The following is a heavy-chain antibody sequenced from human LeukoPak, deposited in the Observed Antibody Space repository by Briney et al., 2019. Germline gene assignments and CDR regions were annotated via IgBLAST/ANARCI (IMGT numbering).Heavy chain of an antibody. V-gene: IGHV3-64D*09. CDR3: VKGGQYSSSSHFYY. CDR2: ISSKGVST. Sequence: PGGSLRLSCSASGFTISLYAMHWVRQAPGKGLEYVSGISSKGVSTYYADSVKGRFTISRDNSKDTMFLQMSSLRPEDTAVYYCVKGGQYSSSSHFYYWGEGTLVTVSS. CDR1: GFTISLYA. J-gene: IGHJ4*02. D-gene: IGHD6-6*01.